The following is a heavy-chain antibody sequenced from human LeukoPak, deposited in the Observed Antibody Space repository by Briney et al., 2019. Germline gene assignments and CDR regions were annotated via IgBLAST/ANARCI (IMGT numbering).Heavy chain of an antibody. CDR3: ARDRGFPARPFDS. CDR2: MNPNSGNT. V-gene: IGHV1-8*01. CDR1: GYTFTSYD. Sequence: ASVKVSCKASGYTFTSYDINWVRQAPGQGLEGMGWMNPNSGNTGYAQKFQGRVTITADESTSTAYMELSTLRSADTAVYFCARDRGFPARPFDSWGQRTLVTVSS. J-gene: IGHJ4*02.